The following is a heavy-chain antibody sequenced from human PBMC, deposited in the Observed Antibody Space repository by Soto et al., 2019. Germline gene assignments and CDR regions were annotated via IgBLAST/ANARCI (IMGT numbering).Heavy chain of an antibody. V-gene: IGHV1-18*04. CDR1: GYTFTSYG. CDR2: ISAYNGNT. Sequence: ASVKVSCKASGYTFTSYGISWVRQAPGQGLEWMGWISAYNGNTNYAQKLQGRVTMTTDTSTSTAYMELRSLRSDDTAVYYCARGGAVADYYYYGMDIWGQGTTVTVSS. D-gene: IGHD6-19*01. J-gene: IGHJ6*02. CDR3: ARGGAVADYYYYGMDI.